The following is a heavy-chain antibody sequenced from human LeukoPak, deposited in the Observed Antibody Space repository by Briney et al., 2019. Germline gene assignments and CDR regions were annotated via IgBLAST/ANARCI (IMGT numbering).Heavy chain of an antibody. D-gene: IGHD3-3*01. CDR3: ARDPPLVTIFGVAGPDAFDI. V-gene: IGHV1-69*13. CDR2: LSPMLA. Sequence: GASVKVSCKVVGGTINDFAISWVRQAPGQGLEWMGGLSPMLATYAQKFQGRVTITADESTSTAYMELSSLRSEDTAVYYCARDPPLVTIFGVAGPDAFDIWGQGTMVTVSS. J-gene: IGHJ3*02. CDR1: GGTINDFA.